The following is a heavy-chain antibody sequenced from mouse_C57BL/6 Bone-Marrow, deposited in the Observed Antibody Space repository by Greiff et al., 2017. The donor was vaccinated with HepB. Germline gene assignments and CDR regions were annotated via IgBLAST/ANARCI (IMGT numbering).Heavy chain of an antibody. CDR3: ARSDIYYGYYGPCY. CDR1: GYTFTSYW. D-gene: IGHD2-1*01. J-gene: IGHJ2*01. V-gene: IGHV1-59*01. Sequence: VQLKQPGAELVRPGTSVKLSCKASGYTFTSYWMHWVKQRPGQGLEWIGVIDPSDSYTNYNQKFKGKATLTVDTSSSTAYMQLSSLTSEDSSVYYCARSDIYYGYYGPCYWGQGPTLTFSS. CDR2: IDPSDSYT.